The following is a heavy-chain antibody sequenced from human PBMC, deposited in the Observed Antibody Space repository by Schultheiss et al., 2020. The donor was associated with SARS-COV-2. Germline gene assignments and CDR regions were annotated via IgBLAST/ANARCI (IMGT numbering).Heavy chain of an antibody. V-gene: IGHV1-18*01. CDR2: IVVGSGNT. D-gene: IGHD3-3*01. J-gene: IGHJ6*02. CDR3: ARDLRYDFWSGEGRPYYYYYGMDV. CDR1: GYTFTSYG. Sequence: ASVKVSCKASGYTFTSYGISWVRQARGQRLEWIGWIVVGSGNTNYAQKLQGRVTMTTDTSTSTAYMELRSLRSDDTAVYYCARDLRYDFWSGEGRPYYYYYGMDVWGQGTTVTVSS.